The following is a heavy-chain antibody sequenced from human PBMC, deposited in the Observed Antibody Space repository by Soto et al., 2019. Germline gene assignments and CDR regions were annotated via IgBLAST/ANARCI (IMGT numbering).Heavy chain of an antibody. CDR2: IYWDDDK. V-gene: IGHV2-5*02. Sequence: QITLKESGPPLVKPTQTLTLTCTVSGFSLNTYGVGVGWIRQPPGKALEWLALIYWDDDKRYSPSLKSRLTITKDTSKNQVVLTMTHMDPVDTVTYYCARALGSWGAYYFDFGGQGTLVTVSS. CDR1: GFSLNTYGVG. J-gene: IGHJ4*02. D-gene: IGHD3-16*01. CDR3: ARALGSWGAYYFDF.